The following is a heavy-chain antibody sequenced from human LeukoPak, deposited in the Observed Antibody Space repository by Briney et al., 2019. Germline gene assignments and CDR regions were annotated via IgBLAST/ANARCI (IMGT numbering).Heavy chain of an antibody. D-gene: IGHD1-26*01. CDR3: AREIVGTHKSRFDP. CDR2: IDQDGTDK. J-gene: IGHJ5*02. Sequence: PGGPLRLSCAASGFTFSGRWMSWLRQAPGKGLEWVANIDQDGTDKYYVDSVKGRFTISRDNAKNSLYLQMNSLRAEDTAVYYCAREIVGTHKSRFDPWGQGTLVTVSS. V-gene: IGHV3-7*03. CDR1: GFTFSGRW.